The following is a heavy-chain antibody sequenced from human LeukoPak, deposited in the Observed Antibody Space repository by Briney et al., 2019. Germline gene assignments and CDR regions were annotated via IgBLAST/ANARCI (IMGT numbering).Heavy chain of an antibody. J-gene: IGHJ4*02. CDR1: GFTVSSNY. D-gene: IGHD3-3*01. V-gene: IGHV3-23*01. Sequence: PGGSLRLSCAASGFTVSSNYMSWVRQAPGKGLEWVSAISGSGGSTYYADSVKGRFTISRDNSKNTLYLQMNSLRAEDTAVYYCAKSAYDFQRSFDYWGQGTLVTVSS. CDR2: ISGSGGST. CDR3: AKSAYDFQRSFDY.